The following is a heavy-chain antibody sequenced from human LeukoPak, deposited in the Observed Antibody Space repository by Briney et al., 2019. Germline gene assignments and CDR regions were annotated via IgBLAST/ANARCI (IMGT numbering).Heavy chain of an antibody. D-gene: IGHD3-22*01. V-gene: IGHV3-53*01. J-gene: IGHJ5*02. CDR2: IYSGGST. CDR3: ARVQYYYDSSGYHNWFDP. Sequence: PGGSLRLSCAASGFTFSSYAMSWARQAPGKGLEWVSVIYSGGSTYYADSVKGRFTISRDNSKNTLYLQMNSPRAEDTAVYYCARVQYYYDSSGYHNWFDPWGQGTLVTVSS. CDR1: GFTFSSYA.